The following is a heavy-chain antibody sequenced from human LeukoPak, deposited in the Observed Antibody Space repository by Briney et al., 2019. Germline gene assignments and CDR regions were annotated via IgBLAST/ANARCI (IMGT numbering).Heavy chain of an antibody. V-gene: IGHV4-39*01. CDR1: GGSISSSSYY. J-gene: IGHJ4*02. CDR3: ARLGIAAAEVNN. CDR2: IYYSGST. D-gene: IGHD6-13*01. Sequence: PSETLSLTCTVSGGSISSSSYYWGWIRQPPGKGLEWIGSIYYSGSTYYNPSLKSRVTISVDTSKNQFSLKLSSVTAADTAVYYCARLGIAAAEVNNWGQGTLVTVSS.